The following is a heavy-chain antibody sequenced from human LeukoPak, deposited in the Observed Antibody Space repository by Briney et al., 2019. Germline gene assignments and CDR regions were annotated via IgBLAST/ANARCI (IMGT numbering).Heavy chain of an antibody. J-gene: IGHJ5*02. Sequence: PGGSLRLSCAASGFTFSTYTMYWVRHPPGKRLEWVSIIGSSGGGIHYADSVKGRFTISRDNSKNALYLQMNSLRVEDTAVYYCAIDPNWGTHPWGQGVLVTVSS. CDR2: IGSSGGGI. D-gene: IGHD7-27*01. CDR1: GFTFSTYT. CDR3: AIDPNWGTHP. V-gene: IGHV3-23*01.